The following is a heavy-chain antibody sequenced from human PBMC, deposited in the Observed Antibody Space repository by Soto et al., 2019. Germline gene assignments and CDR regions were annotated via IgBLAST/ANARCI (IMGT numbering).Heavy chain of an antibody. V-gene: IGHV4-61*01. CDR1: GGSVSSGTYY. J-gene: IGHJ5*02. D-gene: IGHD2-2*01. CDR2: ISYSGST. Sequence: SETLSLTCTVSGGSVSSGTYYWSWIRQPPGKGLEWVGYISYSGSTNYNPSLKSRVTISVDTSKNQYYLKLNSVTAADSAVYYCARDGGDRRYCSTTSCYVYNWFDPWGQGTLVTVSS. CDR3: ARDGGDRRYCSTTSCYVYNWFDP.